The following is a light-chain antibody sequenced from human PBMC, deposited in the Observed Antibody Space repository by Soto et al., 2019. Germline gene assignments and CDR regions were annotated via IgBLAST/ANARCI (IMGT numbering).Light chain of an antibody. J-gene: IGKJ2*01. V-gene: IGKV1-5*03. CDR1: QTISSW. CDR3: QQYNIYPYT. CDR2: KAS. Sequence: DIPMTPSPSTLSASVGDRVTITCRASQTISSWLAWYQQKPGKAPKLLIYKASSLESGVPSRFSGSGSGTEFTLTISSLQPDDFATYYCQQYNIYPYTFGQGTKLEIK.